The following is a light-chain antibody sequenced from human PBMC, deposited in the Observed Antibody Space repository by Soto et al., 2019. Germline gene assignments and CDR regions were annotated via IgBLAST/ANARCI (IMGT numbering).Light chain of an antibody. V-gene: IGKV4-1*01. Sequence: DIVMTQSPDSLAVSLGERATINCKSSQSVLYSSNNKNYLAWYQQKPGQPPKLLIYWASTRESGVPDRFSGSGSGTDFTLTISSLQAEDVAVYYCQQDYSSPPLTFGGGTKVEIK. J-gene: IGKJ4*01. CDR3: QQDYSSPPLT. CDR1: QSVLYSSNNKNY. CDR2: WAS.